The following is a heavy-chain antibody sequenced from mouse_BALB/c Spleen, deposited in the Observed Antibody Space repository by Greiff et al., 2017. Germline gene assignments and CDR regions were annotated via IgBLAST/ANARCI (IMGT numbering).Heavy chain of an antibody. J-gene: IGHJ4*01. CDR2: INPDSSTI. CDR3: ARYGSPYAMDY. V-gene: IGHV4-1*02. Sequence: EVKLMESGGGLVQPGGSLKLSCAASGFDFSRYWMSWVRQAPGKGLEWIGEINPDSSTINYTPSLKDKFIISRDNAKNTLYLQMSKVGSEDTALYYCARYGSPYAMDYWGQGTSVTVSS. CDR1: GFDFSRYW. D-gene: IGHD1-1*02.